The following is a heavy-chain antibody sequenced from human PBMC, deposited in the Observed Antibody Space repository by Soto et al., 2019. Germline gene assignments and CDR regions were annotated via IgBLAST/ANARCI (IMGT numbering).Heavy chain of an antibody. D-gene: IGHD3-10*01. Sequence: QITLKESGPTLVKPTQTLTLTCTFSGFSLSSSGVGVGWIRQPPGKALEWLALIYWDDDKRYSPSLKSRLTITNDTSKDHVLLTMTNMDPVDTATYYCAHRRRYYDSGSFYVWFGPWGQGTLVTGSS. J-gene: IGHJ5*02. CDR2: IYWDDDK. V-gene: IGHV2-5*02. CDR3: AHRRRYYDSGSFYVWFGP. CDR1: GFSLSSSGVG.